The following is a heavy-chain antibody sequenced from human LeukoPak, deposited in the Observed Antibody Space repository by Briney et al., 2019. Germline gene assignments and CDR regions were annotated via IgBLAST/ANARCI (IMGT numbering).Heavy chain of an antibody. V-gene: IGHV1-2*06. CDR2: INPNSGGT. Sequence: GASVKVSCKASGYTFTGYYMHWVRQAPGQGLEWMGRINPNSGGTNYAQKFQGRVTMTRDTSINTAYMELSRLRSDDTAVYYCARAAVGGYYDSSGYYPDYWGQGTLVTVSS. CDR3: ARAAVGGYYDSSGYYPDY. J-gene: IGHJ4*02. D-gene: IGHD3-22*01. CDR1: GYTFTGYY.